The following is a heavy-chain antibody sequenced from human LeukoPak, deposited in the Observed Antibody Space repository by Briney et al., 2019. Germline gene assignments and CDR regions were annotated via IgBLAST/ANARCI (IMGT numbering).Heavy chain of an antibody. J-gene: IGHJ4*02. D-gene: IGHD3-3*01. Sequence: PGRSLRLSCAASGFIFSNYAMSWVRQAPGKGLECVSVISGSGDSTYYADSVKGRFTISRDNSKNTLYLQMNSLRAEDTAVYYCAKSSGDFWSGYYGPRWRDFDYWGQGTLVTVSS. CDR3: AKSSGDFWSGYYGPRWRDFDY. CDR2: ISGSGDST. CDR1: GFIFSNYA. V-gene: IGHV3-23*01.